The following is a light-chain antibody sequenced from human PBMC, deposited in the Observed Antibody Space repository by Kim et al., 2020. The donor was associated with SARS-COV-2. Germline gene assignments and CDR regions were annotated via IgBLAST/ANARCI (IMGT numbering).Light chain of an antibody. V-gene: IGLV3-21*04. J-gene: IGLJ2*01. CDR2: YDS. Sequence: PRNAPRITCGGTRIGSKSVHWYQEQPGQAPVMVISYDSDRPSGLPERFSGSNSGNTATLTISRVEAGDEADYYCQVWDSSSDHRVVFGGGTQLTVL. CDR3: QVWDSSSDHRVV. CDR1: RIGSKS.